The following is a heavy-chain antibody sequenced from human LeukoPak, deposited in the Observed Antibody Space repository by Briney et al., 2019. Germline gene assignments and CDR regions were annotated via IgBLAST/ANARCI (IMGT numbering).Heavy chain of an antibody. CDR2: INQDGSEK. Sequence: PGGSLRLSCVASGFTLGVYWMTWVRQGPGKGLECVANINQDGSEKNYVDSVKGLFTISRDNAKNSLYLHMNSLRAEDTAVYYCANEGPYSSSWHTSAHPSKFDYWGQGTLVTVSS. CDR3: ANEGPYSSSWHTSAHPSKFDY. CDR1: GFTLGVYW. J-gene: IGHJ4*02. V-gene: IGHV3-7*05. D-gene: IGHD6-13*01.